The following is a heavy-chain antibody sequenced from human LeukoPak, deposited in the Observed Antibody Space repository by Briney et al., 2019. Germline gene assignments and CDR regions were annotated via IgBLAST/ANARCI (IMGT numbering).Heavy chain of an antibody. Sequence: GGSLRLSCAASGFTFSTYWMNWVRQAPGKGLEWVANIKQDGSERYYVDSVKGRFTLSRDSAKNSLYLQMNSLRAEDTAVYYCARAEWSNWYFDLWGRGTLVTVSS. CDR1: GFTFSTYW. D-gene: IGHD3-3*01. J-gene: IGHJ2*01. V-gene: IGHV3-7*03. CDR3: ARAEWSNWYFDL. CDR2: IKQDGSER.